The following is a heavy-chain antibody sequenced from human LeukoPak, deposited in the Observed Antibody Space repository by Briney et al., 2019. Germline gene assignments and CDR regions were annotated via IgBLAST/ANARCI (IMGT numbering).Heavy chain of an antibody. V-gene: IGHV3-30*04. Sequence: GGSLRLSCAASGFTFSSYAMHWVRQAPGKGLEGVAVISYDGSNKYYADSVKGRFTISRDNSKNTLYLQMSSLRAEDTAVYYCAKDDFYDSSGGNFEYWGQGTLVTVSS. CDR1: GFTFSSYA. D-gene: IGHD3-22*01. CDR2: ISYDGSNK. CDR3: AKDDFYDSSGGNFEY. J-gene: IGHJ4*02.